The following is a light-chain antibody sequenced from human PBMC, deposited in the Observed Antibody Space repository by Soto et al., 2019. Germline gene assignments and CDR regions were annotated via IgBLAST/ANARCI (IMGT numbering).Light chain of an antibody. V-gene: IGLV2-14*03. J-gene: IGLJ2*01. CDR2: DVT. Sequence: QSVLTQPASVSGSPGQSITISCTGTSSDIGAYDYVSWYQQHPDKAPKLIIYDVTYRPSGVSNRFSGSKSDNTASLTISGLQAEDEGDYYCSSYTTTSSVVFGGGTKVTVL. CDR1: SSDIGAYDY. CDR3: SSYTTTSSVV.